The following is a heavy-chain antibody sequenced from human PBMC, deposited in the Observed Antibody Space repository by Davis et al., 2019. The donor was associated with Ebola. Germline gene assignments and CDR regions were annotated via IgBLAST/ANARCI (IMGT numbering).Heavy chain of an antibody. Sequence: SVKVSCKASGYTFTSYAMNWVRQAPGQGLEWMGGIIPIFGTANYAQKFQGRVTITADESTSTAYMELSSLRSEGTAVYYCAIITGTTSDYWGQGTLVTVSS. CDR1: GYTFTSYA. CDR3: AIITGTTSDY. CDR2: IIPIFGTA. D-gene: IGHD1-7*01. V-gene: IGHV1-69*13. J-gene: IGHJ4*02.